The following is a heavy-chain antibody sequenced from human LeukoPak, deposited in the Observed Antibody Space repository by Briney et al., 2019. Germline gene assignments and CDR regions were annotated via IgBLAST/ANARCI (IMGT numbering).Heavy chain of an antibody. CDR2: IWYDGSNK. V-gene: IGHV3-33*06. CDR1: GFTFSSYG. J-gene: IGHJ6*03. CDR3: AKIVYYYYYMDV. D-gene: IGHD1-26*01. Sequence: GGSLRLSCAASGFTFSSYGMHWVRQAPGKGLEWVAVIWYDGSNKYYADSVKGRFTISRDNSKNTLYLQMNSLRAEDTAVYYCAKIVYYYYYMDVWGKGTTVTVSS.